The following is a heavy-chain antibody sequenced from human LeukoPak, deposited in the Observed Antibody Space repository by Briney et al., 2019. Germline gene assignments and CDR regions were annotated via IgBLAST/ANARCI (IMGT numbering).Heavy chain of an antibody. J-gene: IGHJ4*02. Sequence: PGGSLRLSCAASGFTFSGSTMHWVRQASGKGLEWLGRIRSKVNSYATAYAASVKGRFTISRDDSKNTAYLQMNSLKTEDTAVYYCTRQGGEDYWGKGTLVTVSS. CDR2: IRSKVNSYAT. CDR3: TRQGGEDY. V-gene: IGHV3-73*01. CDR1: GFTFSGST. D-gene: IGHD3-16*01.